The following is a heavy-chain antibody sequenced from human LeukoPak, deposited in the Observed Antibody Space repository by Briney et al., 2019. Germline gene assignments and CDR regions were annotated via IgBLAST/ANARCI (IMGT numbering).Heavy chain of an antibody. D-gene: IGHD5-18*01. Sequence: PGGSLRLSCAASGFTFSSYGMHWVRQAPGKGLEWLAVISYDGSNKYYADSVKGRFTISRDNSKNTLYLQMNSLRAEDTAVYYCAKAGYSYGIDYWGQGTLVTVSS. V-gene: IGHV3-30*18. J-gene: IGHJ4*02. CDR3: AKAGYSYGIDY. CDR1: GFTFSSYG. CDR2: ISYDGSNK.